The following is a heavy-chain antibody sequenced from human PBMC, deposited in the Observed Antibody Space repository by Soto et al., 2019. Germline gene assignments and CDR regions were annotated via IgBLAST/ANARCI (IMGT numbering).Heavy chain of an antibody. CDR1: GGSISSGGYY. V-gene: IGHV4-31*03. CDR3: ARGRVVVVAAPYWFDP. Sequence: QVQLQESGPGLVKPSQTLSLTCTVSGGSISSGGYYWSWIRQHPGKGLEWIGYIYYRGSTYYNPSLKSRVTMSVDTSKNQCSLKLISVTAADTAVYYCARGRVVVVAAPYWFDPWGQGTLVTVSS. D-gene: IGHD2-15*01. CDR2: IYYRGST. J-gene: IGHJ5*02.